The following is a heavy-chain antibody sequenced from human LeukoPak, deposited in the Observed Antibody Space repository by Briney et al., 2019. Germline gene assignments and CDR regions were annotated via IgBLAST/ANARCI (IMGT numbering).Heavy chain of an antibody. V-gene: IGHV4-30-4*08. CDR2: IYYSGST. CDR1: GGSISSGDYY. D-gene: IGHD3-22*01. CDR3: ASSRRYYYDSSGYYAFDI. Sequence: SGTLSLTCTVSGGSISSGDYYWGWIRQPPGKGLEWIVYIYYSGSTYYNPSLKSRVTISVDTSKNQFSLKLSSVTAADTAVYYCASSRRYYYDSSGYYAFDIWGQGTMVTVSS. J-gene: IGHJ3*02.